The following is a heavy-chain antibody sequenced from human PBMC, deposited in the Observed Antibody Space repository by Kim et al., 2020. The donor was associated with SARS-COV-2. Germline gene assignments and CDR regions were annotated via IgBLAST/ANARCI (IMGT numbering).Heavy chain of an antibody. D-gene: IGHD2-2*02. Sequence: SETLSLTCTVSGGSISSGGYYWSWIRQHPGKGLEWIGYIYYSGSTYYNPSLKSRVTISVDTSKNQFSLKLSSVTAADTAVYYCARSYQLLYRPGSEYYYYYGMDVWGQGTTVTVSS. CDR1: GGSISSGGYY. J-gene: IGHJ6*02. V-gene: IGHV4-31*03. CDR3: ARSYQLLYRPGSEYYYYYGMDV. CDR2: IYYSGST.